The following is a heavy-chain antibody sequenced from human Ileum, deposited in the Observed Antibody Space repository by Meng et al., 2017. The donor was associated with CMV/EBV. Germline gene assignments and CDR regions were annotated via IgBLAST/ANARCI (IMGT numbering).Heavy chain of an antibody. CDR1: GGSFSDYY. CDR3: ARATRNYDSSGFVY. D-gene: IGHD3-22*01. CDR2: INHSGST. J-gene: IGHJ4*02. V-gene: IGHV4-34*01. Sequence: CAVYGGSFSDYYWNWIRKPPGKGLEWIGEINHSGSTNYKPSLKSRVTISLDTSKNQFSLKLSSVTAADTAFYYCARATRNYDSSGFVYWGQGTLVTVSS.